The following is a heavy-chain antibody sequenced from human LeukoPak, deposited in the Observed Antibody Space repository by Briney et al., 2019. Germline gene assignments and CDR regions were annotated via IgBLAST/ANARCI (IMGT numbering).Heavy chain of an antibody. CDR1: GFTFSSYS. J-gene: IGHJ3*02. CDR2: VSYDGSSE. V-gene: IGHV3-30-3*01. CDR3: AKDPVSDAFDI. D-gene: IGHD4-17*01. Sequence: GGSLRLSCAASGFTFSSYSVHWVRQAPGKGLEWVAVVSYDGSSENYADSVKGRFTISRDNSKNTLYLQMNSLRAEDTAVYYCAKDPVSDAFDIWGQGTMVTVSS.